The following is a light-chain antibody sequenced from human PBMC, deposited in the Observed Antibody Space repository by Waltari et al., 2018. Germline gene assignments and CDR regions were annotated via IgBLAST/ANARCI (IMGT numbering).Light chain of an antibody. Sequence: QSALTQPASVSGLPGQSITISCSGTSSDVGGYKYVSWYQQHPGKAPKLMIYEVSNRPSGVSNRFSGSQSGNTASLTISGLQAEDEADYYCSSYTTSTLEVFGGGTKLTVL. J-gene: IGLJ2*01. CDR1: SSDVGGYKY. V-gene: IGLV2-14*01. CDR3: SSYTTSTLEV. CDR2: EVS.